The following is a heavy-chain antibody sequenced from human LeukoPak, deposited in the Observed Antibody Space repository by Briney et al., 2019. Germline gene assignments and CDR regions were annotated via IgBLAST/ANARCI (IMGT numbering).Heavy chain of an antibody. J-gene: IGHJ5*02. D-gene: IGHD3-10*01. Sequence: ASEKVSCKASGYTFTSYGISWVRQAPGQGLEWMGWISAYNGNTNYAQKLQGRVTMTTDTSTSTAYMELRSLRSDDTAVYYCARDLHYYGSGSGNWFDPWGQGTLVTVSS. CDR3: ARDLHYYGSGSGNWFDP. V-gene: IGHV1-18*01. CDR2: ISAYNGNT. CDR1: GYTFTSYG.